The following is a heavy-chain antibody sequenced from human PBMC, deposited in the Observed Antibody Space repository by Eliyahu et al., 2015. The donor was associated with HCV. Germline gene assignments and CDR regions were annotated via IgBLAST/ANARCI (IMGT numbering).Heavy chain of an antibody. V-gene: IGHV1-69*01. CDR2: IIPIFARR. J-gene: IGHJ4*02. CDR3: ARVLLVGATTFYFDY. Sequence: QVQLVQSGAEVKKPGSSVKVXCKASGDTFSNFAIAWVRQAPGQGLEWMGGIIPIFARRNYAQKFQGRVTITADESTSTAYMELSSLRSEDTAVYYCARVLLVGATTFYFDYWGQGTLVTVSS. CDR1: GDTFSNFA. D-gene: IGHD1-26*01.